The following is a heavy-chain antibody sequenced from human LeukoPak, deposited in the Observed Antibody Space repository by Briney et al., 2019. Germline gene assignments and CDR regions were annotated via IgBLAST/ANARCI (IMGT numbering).Heavy chain of an antibody. J-gene: IGHJ4*02. V-gene: IGHV4-34*01. CDR3: ARHEVMYSAELTDY. D-gene: IGHD6-13*01. CDR1: GGSFSGYY. CDR2: INHSGST. Sequence: SETLSLTCAVYGGSFSGYYWSWIRQPPGKGLEWIGEINHSGSTNYNPSLKSRVTISVDTSKNQFSLKLSSVTAADTAVYYCARHEVMYSAELTDYWGQGTLVTVSS.